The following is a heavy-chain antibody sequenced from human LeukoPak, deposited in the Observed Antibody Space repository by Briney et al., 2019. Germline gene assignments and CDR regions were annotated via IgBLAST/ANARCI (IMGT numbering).Heavy chain of an antibody. CDR3: VRDIRQVGAFLYFDY. D-gene: IGHD1-26*01. Sequence: GGSLRLSCAASGFTFSDYYMSWIRQAPGKGLEWVSYISSSGSTIYYADSVKGRFTISRDNAKNSLYLQMNSLRAEDTAVYYCVRDIRQVGAFLYFDYWGQGTLVTVSS. CDR2: ISSSGSTI. J-gene: IGHJ4*02. CDR1: GFTFSDYY. V-gene: IGHV3-11*01.